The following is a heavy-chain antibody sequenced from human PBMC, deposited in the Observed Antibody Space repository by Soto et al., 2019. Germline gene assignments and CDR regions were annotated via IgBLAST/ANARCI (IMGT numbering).Heavy chain of an antibody. V-gene: IGHV4-30-4*01. CDR1: GGSINNGDYY. Sequence: QVQLQESGPGLVKPSQTPSLTCTVSGGSINNGDYYWSWIRQPPEKGLEWIGYIYYSGSTYYNPSLKSRVTISVDTSMKQFPLNLNSVAAADTAGYYCVRYYGSRVYFDYWGQGSLVTVSS. CDR2: IYYSGST. D-gene: IGHD4-17*01. CDR3: VRYYGSRVYFDY. J-gene: IGHJ4*02.